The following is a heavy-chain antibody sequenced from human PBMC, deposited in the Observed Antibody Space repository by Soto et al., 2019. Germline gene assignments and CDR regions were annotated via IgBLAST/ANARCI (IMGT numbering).Heavy chain of an antibody. CDR2: ISYDGSNK. CDR3: ARDNYGDGRYYYYDMDV. J-gene: IGHJ6*02. Sequence: GGSLRLSCAASGFTFSSYAMHWVRQAPGKGLEWVAVISYDGSNKYYADSVKGRFTISRDNSKNTLYLQMNSLRAEDTAVYYCARDNYGDGRYYYYDMDVWGQGTTVTV. D-gene: IGHD4-17*01. CDR1: GFTFSSYA. V-gene: IGHV3-30-3*01.